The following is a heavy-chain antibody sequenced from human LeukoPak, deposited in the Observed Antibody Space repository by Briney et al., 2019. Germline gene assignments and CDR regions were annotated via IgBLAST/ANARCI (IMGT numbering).Heavy chain of an antibody. J-gene: IGHJ5*02. CDR3: ARANWKIAAAGGFDP. V-gene: IGHV3-7*01. D-gene: IGHD6-13*01. CDR2: IKQDGSEK. Sequence: PGGSLRLSCAASGFTFSSYWMSWVRQAPGKGLEWVANIKQDGSEKYYADSVKGRFTISRDNAKNSLYLQMNNLRAEDTAVYYCARANWKIAAAGGFDPWGQGTLVTVSS. CDR1: GFTFSSYW.